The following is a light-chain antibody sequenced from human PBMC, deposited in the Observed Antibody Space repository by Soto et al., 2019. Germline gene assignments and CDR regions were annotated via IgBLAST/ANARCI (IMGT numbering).Light chain of an antibody. CDR1: QSVNSN. CDR3: QQYSRWPLT. J-gene: IGKJ4*01. Sequence: EIVMTQSPATLSVSPGERATLSCRASQSVNSNLAWYQQRPGQAPRLLIYGASTRATGIPARFSGSGSGTEFTLTISSLQSEDFAVYYCQQYSRWPLTFGGGTKVEI. V-gene: IGKV3-15*01. CDR2: GAS.